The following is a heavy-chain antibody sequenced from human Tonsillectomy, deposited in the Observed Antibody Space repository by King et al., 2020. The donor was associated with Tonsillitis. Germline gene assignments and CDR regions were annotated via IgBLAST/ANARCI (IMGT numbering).Heavy chain of an antibody. V-gene: IGHV3-9*01. J-gene: IGHJ4*01. CDR1: GFTFDDYA. Sequence: VQLVESGGDLVQPGRSLRLSCAASGFTFDDYAMHWVRQTPQRGLEWVSGISSNSNDIVYADSVKGRFTISPDNAKKFLYMQMKSRRPEETALYYCAKDIGPGVGAAQFWGQGTLVTVSS. CDR2: ISSNSNDI. CDR3: AKDIGPGVGAAQF. D-gene: IGHD1-26*01.